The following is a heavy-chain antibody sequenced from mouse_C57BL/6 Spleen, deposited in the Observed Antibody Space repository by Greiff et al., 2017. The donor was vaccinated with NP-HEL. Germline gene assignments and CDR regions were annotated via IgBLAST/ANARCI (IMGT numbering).Heavy chain of an antibody. CDR2: INPNYGTT. V-gene: IGHV1-39*01. CDR1: GYSFTDSN. J-gene: IGHJ3*01. CDR3: ASRNYGSSSPFAY. Sequence: EVQLQQSGPELVKPGASVKISCKASGYSFTDSNMNWVKQSNGKSLEWIGVINPNYGTTSYNQKFKGKATLTVDQSSSTAYMQLNSLTSEDSAVYYCASRNYGSSSPFAYWGQGTLVTVSA. D-gene: IGHD1-1*01.